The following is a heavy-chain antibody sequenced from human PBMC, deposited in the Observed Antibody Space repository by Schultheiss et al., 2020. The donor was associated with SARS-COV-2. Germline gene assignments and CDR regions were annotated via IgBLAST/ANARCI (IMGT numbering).Heavy chain of an antibody. CDR3: AKDKWELLQGFDY. J-gene: IGHJ4*02. CDR2: IGGSDGNT. CDR1: GFTVSSNY. D-gene: IGHD1-26*01. Sequence: GGSLRLSCAASGFTVSSNYMSWVRQAPGKGLEWVSAIGGSDGNTYYADSVKGRFTVSRDNSRNTLYLQLNSLRAEDTAIYYCAKDKWELLQGFDYWGQGTLVTVSS. V-gene: IGHV3-23*01.